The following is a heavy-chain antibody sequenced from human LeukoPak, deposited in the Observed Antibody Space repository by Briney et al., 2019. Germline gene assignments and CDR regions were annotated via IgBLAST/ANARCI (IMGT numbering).Heavy chain of an antibody. V-gene: IGHV3-21*01. J-gene: IGHJ4*02. Sequence: GGSLRLSCAASGFTFSSYSMNWVRQAPGKGLEWVSSISSSSSYIYYADSVKGRFTISRDNAKNSLYLQMNSLRAEDTAVYYCATGSGYSGYDLAENWGQGTLVTVSS. CDR3: ATGSGYSGYDLAEN. CDR2: ISSSSSYI. CDR1: GFTFSSYS. D-gene: IGHD5-12*01.